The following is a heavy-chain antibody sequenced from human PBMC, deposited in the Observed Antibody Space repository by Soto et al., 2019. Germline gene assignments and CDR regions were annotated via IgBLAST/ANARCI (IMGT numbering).Heavy chain of an antibody. Sequence: QVQLVQSGPDLKRPGASMKVSCKASGYTFTSYGISWVRQAPGQGLEWMAWISPLKGRTQYAQKAQGRVTLSTDTSSNPAYMEMTTLRVDDWAVYYCAMDYGDRPEYFKHWGQGTLVTVS. J-gene: IGHJ1*01. D-gene: IGHD4-17*01. CDR2: ISPLKGRT. CDR1: GYTFTSYG. V-gene: IGHV1-18*04. CDR3: AMDYGDRPEYFKH.